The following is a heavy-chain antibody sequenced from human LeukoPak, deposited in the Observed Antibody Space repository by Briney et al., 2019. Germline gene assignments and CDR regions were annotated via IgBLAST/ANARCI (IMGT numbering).Heavy chain of an antibody. CDR1: GGSISGFS. V-gene: IGHV4-59*01. CDR2: ISYSGNT. CDR3: ARVGALGDWFDP. J-gene: IGHJ5*02. Sequence: PSETLSLTCTVSGGSISGFSWSWIRQPPGKGLEWIAYISYSGNTNYSPSLRSRVTVSVDTSKNHFSLNLRSVTAADTALYYCARVGALGDWFDPWGQGTLVTVSS. D-gene: IGHD1-26*01.